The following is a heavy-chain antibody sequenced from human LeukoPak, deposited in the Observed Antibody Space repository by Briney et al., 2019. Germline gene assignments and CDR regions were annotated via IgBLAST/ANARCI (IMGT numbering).Heavy chain of an antibody. CDR1: GDTFKKYA. V-gene: IGHV1-69*05. J-gene: IGHJ4*02. CDR3: ARGGAEAVAGSLDF. Sequence: ASVKVSCKASGDTFKKYAIYWVRQAPAHGLEWLGGIIPVFGTPNYAQKFQGRVTISTDESTTTGYMQLSSLKSEDTAVYYCARGGAEAVAGSLDFWGQGTLVTVSS. CDR2: IIPVFGTP. D-gene: IGHD6-19*01.